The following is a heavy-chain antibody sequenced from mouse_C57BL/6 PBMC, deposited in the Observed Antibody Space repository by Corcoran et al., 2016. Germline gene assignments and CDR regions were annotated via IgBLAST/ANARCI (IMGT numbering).Heavy chain of an antibody. CDR2: INPNNGGT. D-gene: IGHD1-1*01. CDR1: GYTFTDSY. J-gene: IGHJ1*03. CDR3: ATYGSPWYVDV. Sequence: EVQLQQSGPELVKPGASVKISCKASGYTFTDSYMNWVKQSHGKSLEWIGDINPNNGGTSYNQKFKGKATLTVDKSSSTAYMELRSLTSEDSAVYYCATYGSPWYVDVWGTGTTVTVSS. V-gene: IGHV1-26*01.